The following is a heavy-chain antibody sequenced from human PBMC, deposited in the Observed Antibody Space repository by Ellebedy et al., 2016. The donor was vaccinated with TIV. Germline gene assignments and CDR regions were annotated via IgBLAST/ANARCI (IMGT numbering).Heavy chain of an antibody. CDR1: GGSINRDS. CDR3: ARDSWSEDRGYYYV. J-gene: IGHJ4*02. D-gene: IGHD3-22*01. V-gene: IGHV4-59*01. CDR2: TSHTGTT. Sequence: GSLRLSXNVSGGSINRDSWNWIRQPPGKGLEWIGYTSHTGTTNYNPSLKSRVTITVDTSKTQFSLTLTSVTAADTAVYYCARDSWSEDRGYYYVWGQGTLVTVSS.